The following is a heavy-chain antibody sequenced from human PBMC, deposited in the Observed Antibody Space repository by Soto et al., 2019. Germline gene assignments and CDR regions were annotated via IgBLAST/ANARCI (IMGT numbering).Heavy chain of an antibody. V-gene: IGHV4-30-2*01. D-gene: IGHD1-26*01. J-gene: IGHJ5*02. CDR2: IYHSGST. CDR3: ASRPSGSGFDP. Sequence: PSETLSLTCAVSGGSISSGGYSWIWIRQPPGKGVEWIGYIYHSGSTYYSPSLKSRVTISVDRSKNQFSLKLSSVTAADTAVYYCASRPSGSGFDPWGQGTLVTVSS. CDR1: GGSISSGGYS.